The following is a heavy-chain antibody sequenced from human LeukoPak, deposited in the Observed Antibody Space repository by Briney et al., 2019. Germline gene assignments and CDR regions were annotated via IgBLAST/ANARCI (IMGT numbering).Heavy chain of an antibody. D-gene: IGHD3-3*01. Sequence: PGGSLRLSCAASGFTFTSYAMSWVRQAPGKGLEWVSAITGTGGSTYYAASVKGRFTVSRDNSKNTLYLQMSSLRAEDTAMYYCAKELWEGSGYVDYWGQGILVTVSS. CDR1: GFTFTSYA. CDR3: AKELWEGSGYVDY. J-gene: IGHJ4*02. V-gene: IGHV3-23*01. CDR2: ITGTGGST.